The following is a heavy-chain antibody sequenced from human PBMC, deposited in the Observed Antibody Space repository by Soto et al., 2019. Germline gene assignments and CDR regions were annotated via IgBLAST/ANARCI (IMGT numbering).Heavy chain of an antibody. Sequence: GGSLRLSCASSGFTFSTYTMNWVRQAPGKGLEWVSSINGRGNYIYYAESVKGRFTISRDNAKNSLYLQMDRLRAEDTALYYCVREDGKVGTNSAFDYWGLGALVTVYS. D-gene: IGHD1-26*01. CDR1: GFTFSTYT. V-gene: IGHV3-21*01. CDR3: VREDGKVGTNSAFDY. J-gene: IGHJ4*02. CDR2: INGRGNYI.